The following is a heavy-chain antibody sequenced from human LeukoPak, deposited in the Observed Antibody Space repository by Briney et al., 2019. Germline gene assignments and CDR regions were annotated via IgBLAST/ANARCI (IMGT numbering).Heavy chain of an antibody. CDR1: GFTFSSYW. D-gene: IGHD6-13*01. CDR2: IGTAGEI. J-gene: IGHJ2*01. CDR3: ARAAYSSTWYSRYFDL. V-gene: IGHV3-13*01. Sequence: GGSLRLSCAASGFTFSSYWMHWVRQAPGKGLVWVSGIGTAGEIYYPGSVKGRFTISRENAKNSLYLQMNSLRAGDTAVYYCARAAYSSTWYSRYFDLWGRGTLVTVSS.